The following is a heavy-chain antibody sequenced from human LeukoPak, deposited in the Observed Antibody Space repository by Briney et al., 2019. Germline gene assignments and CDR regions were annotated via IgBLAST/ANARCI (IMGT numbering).Heavy chain of an antibody. CDR2: ISYDGSNK. J-gene: IGHJ4*02. Sequence: GGSLRLSCAASGFTFSSYGMHWVRQAPGKGLEWVAVISYDGSNKYYADSVKGRFTISRDNAKNSLYLQMNSLRAEDTAVYYCARDLGDSYCGGDCPDAFDYWGQGTLVTVSS. CDR3: ARDLGDSYCGGDCPDAFDY. CDR1: GFTFSSYG. D-gene: IGHD2-21*02. V-gene: IGHV3-30*03.